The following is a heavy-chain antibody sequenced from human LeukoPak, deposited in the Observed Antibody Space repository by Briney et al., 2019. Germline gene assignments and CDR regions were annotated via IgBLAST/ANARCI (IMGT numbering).Heavy chain of an antibody. CDR3: TRESGAFSPFGF. V-gene: IGHV4-4*02. CDR1: GDSIMTTNW. CDR2: VHLSGAT. Sequence: SEPLSLTCDVSGDSIMTTNWRSWVRQPPNKGLEWIGEVHLSGATNYNPSLESRVTMSIDTSKNHLSLELTSVTAADTAMYYCTRESGAFSPFGFWGQGTLVTVSS. J-gene: IGHJ4*02. D-gene: IGHD1-26*01.